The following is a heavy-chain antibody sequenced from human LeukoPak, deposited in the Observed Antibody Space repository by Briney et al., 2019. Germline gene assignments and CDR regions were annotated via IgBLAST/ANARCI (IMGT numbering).Heavy chain of an antibody. CDR3: AKPAYAGYYYYMDV. D-gene: IGHD3-16*01. J-gene: IGHJ6*03. V-gene: IGHV3-30*18. Sequence: PGGSLRLSCAASEFTVSVNYMSWVRQAPGKGLEWVALISYDGSNKYYADSVKGRFTISRDNSKNTLYLQMNSLRVEDTAVYYCAKPAYAGYYYYMDVWGKGTTVTVSS. CDR2: ISYDGSNK. CDR1: EFTVSVNY.